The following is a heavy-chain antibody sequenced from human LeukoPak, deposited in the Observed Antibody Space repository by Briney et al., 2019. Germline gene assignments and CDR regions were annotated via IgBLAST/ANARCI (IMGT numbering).Heavy chain of an antibody. CDR3: ARWRGVQSEFVY. CDR2: VKEDGSKK. D-gene: IGHD5-24*01. CDR1: GFTFSTYW. V-gene: IGHV3-7*01. Sequence: GGSLRLFCAASGFTFSTYWMSWVRQAPGKGREWVASVKEDGSKKEYVESVKGRFTISRDNAKNSVYLQMNTLRAEDTAVYYCARWRGVQSEFVYWGQGALVTVSS. J-gene: IGHJ4*02.